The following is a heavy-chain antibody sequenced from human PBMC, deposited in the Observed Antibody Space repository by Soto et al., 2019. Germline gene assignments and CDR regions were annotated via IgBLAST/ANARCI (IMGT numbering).Heavy chain of an antibody. CDR3: ARVIGRIAAAGTSGWFDP. J-gene: IGHJ5*02. D-gene: IGHD6-13*01. V-gene: IGHV3-11*06. CDR2: ISSSSSYT. Sequence: QVQLVESGGGLVKPGGSLRLSCAASGFTFSDYYMSWIRQAPGKGLEWVSYISSSSSYTNYADSVKGRFTISRDNAKNSLYLQMNSLRAEDTAVYYCARVIGRIAAAGTSGWFDPWGDGTLVTVSS. CDR1: GFTFSDYY.